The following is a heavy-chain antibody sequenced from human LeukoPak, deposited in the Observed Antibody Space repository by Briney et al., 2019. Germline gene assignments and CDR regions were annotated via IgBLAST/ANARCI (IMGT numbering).Heavy chain of an antibody. CDR3: ARDRGLYYFDF. V-gene: IGHV4-59*01. CDR2: IYYSGST. CDR1: GGSISSYY. D-gene: IGHD2-8*02. Sequence: PSETLSLTCTVSGGSISSYYWSWIRQPPGKGLEWIGYIYYSGSTNYNPSLKSRVTISVDTSENQFSLKLSSVTAADTAVYYCARDRGLYYFDFWGQGTLVTVSS. J-gene: IGHJ4*02.